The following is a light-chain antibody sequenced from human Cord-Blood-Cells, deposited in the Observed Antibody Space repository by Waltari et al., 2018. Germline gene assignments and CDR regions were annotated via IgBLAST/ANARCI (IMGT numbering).Light chain of an antibody. CDR3: CSYAGSSTYV. CDR1: SSAVGRYNL. CDR2: EVS. Sequence: QSALTQPASVSGSPGQSITISCTGTSSAVGRYNLVSWYQQHPGKASKLMIYEVSKRPSGVSNRFSGSKSGNTASLTISGLQAEDEADYYCCSYAGSSTYVFGTGTKVTVL. J-gene: IGLJ1*01. V-gene: IGLV2-23*02.